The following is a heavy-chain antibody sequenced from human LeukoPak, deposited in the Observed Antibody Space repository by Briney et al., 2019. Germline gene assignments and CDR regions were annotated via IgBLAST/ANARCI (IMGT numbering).Heavy chain of an antibody. Sequence: SETLSLTCAVSGGSISSNTWWSWVRQPPGKGLEWIGELYHTGSTNYNPSLKSRVTISVDTSKNQFSLKLSSVTAADTAVYYCARLHTGYSYGYVYYYYMDVWGKGTTVTVSS. J-gene: IGHJ6*03. V-gene: IGHV4-4*02. CDR1: GGSISSNTW. CDR2: LYHTGST. CDR3: ARLHTGYSYGYVYYYYMDV. D-gene: IGHD5-18*01.